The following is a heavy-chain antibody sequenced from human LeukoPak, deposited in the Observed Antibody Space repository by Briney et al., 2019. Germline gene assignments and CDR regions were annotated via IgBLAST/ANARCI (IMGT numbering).Heavy chain of an antibody. V-gene: IGHV3-9*01. CDR2: ISWNSGSI. D-gene: IGHD1-26*01. J-gene: IGHJ4*02. CDR1: GFTFDDYA. Sequence: GGSLRLSCAASGFTFDDYAMHWVRQAPGKGLEWVSGISWNSGSIGYADSVKGRFTISRDNAKNSLYLQMNSLRAEDTALYYCAKASGSAVLDYWGQGTLVTVSS. CDR3: AKASGSAVLDY.